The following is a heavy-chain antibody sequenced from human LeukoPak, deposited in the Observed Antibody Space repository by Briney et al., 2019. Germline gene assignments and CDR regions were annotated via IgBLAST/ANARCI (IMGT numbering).Heavy chain of an antibody. CDR2: ISSSSSTI. CDR1: GFTFSSYW. V-gene: IGHV3-48*04. CDR3: ARSRSPFMVEGHANHY. Sequence: GGSLRLSCAASGFTFSSYWMSWVRQAPGKGLEWVSYISSSSSTIYYADSVKGRFTISRDNAKNSLYLQMNSLRAEDTAVYYCARSRSPFMVEGHANHYWGQGTLVTVSS. J-gene: IGHJ4*02. D-gene: IGHD3-10*01.